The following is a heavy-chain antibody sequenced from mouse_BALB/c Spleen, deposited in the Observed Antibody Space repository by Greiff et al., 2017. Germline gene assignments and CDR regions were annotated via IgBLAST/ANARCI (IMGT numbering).Heavy chain of an antibody. CDR1: GYTFTRYW. CDR3: SRGGVRNYWYFDV. Sequence: QVQLQQPGAELVKPGASVKLSCKASGYTFTRYWMHWVKQRPGQGLEWIGEIIPSDGRTNYNENFKSKASLTVDKSSSTAYMQLSSLTSEDSALYYCSRGGVRNYWYFDVWGAGTTVTVSS. CDR2: IIPSDGRT. V-gene: IGHV1S81*02. J-gene: IGHJ1*01. D-gene: IGHD2-14*01.